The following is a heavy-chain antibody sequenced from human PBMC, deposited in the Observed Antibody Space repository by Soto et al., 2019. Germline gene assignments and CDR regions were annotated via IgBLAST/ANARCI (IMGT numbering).Heavy chain of an antibody. Sequence: EVQLVESGGGLVQPGRSLRLSCAASGFTFDDYAMHWVRQAPGKGLEWVSGISWNSGSIGYADSVKGRFTISRDNAKNSLYLQRNSLGAEDTALYYCAKSPYSNYAYGMDVWGQGTTVTVSS. CDR3: AKSPYSNYAYGMDV. V-gene: IGHV3-9*01. CDR1: GFTFDDYA. J-gene: IGHJ6*02. CDR2: ISWNSGSI. D-gene: IGHD4-4*01.